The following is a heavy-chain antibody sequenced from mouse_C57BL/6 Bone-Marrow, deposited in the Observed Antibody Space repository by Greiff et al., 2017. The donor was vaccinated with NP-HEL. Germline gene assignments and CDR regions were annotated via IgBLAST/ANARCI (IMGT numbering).Heavy chain of an antibody. CDR2: IYPRDGST. D-gene: IGHD1-1*01. CDR1: GYTFTSYD. J-gene: IGHJ4*01. CDR3: ARALYYYGSRYYAMDY. V-gene: IGHV1-85*01. Sequence: VKLMESGPELVKPGASVKLSCKASGYTFTSYDINWVKQRPGQGLEWIGWIYPRDGSTKYNEKFKGKATLTVDTSSSTAYMELHSLTSEDSAVYFCARALYYYGSRYYAMDYWGQGTSVTVSS.